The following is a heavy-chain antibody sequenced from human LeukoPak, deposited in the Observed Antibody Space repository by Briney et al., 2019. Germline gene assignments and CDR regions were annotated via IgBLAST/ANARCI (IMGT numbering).Heavy chain of an antibody. D-gene: IGHD3-10*01. CDR3: AKVLRSESYRGDAFDI. CDR1: GFTFSSYA. J-gene: IGHJ3*02. CDR2: IGGSGGST. Sequence: GGSLRLSCAASGFTFSSYAMSWVRQAPGKGLEWVSAIGGSGGSTYYADSVKGRFTISRDNSKNTLYLQMNSLRAEDTAVYYCAKVLRSESYRGDAFDIWGQGTMVTVSS. V-gene: IGHV3-23*01.